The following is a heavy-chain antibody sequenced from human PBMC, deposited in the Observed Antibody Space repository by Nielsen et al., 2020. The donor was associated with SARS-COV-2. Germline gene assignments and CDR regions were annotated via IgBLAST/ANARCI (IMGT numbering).Heavy chain of an antibody. V-gene: IGHV1-46*01. CDR1: GYTFTDYY. CDR3: ARTDDYGDSAPNY. Sequence: ASVKVSCKASGYTFTDYYIHWVRQAPGQGLEWMGRIIPSLRIPNYAPKFQDRVTITADKSTSTVYMELSSLTSGDTAMYYCARTDDYGDSAPNYWGQGTLVTVSS. CDR2: IIPSLRIP. J-gene: IGHJ4*02. D-gene: IGHD4-17*01.